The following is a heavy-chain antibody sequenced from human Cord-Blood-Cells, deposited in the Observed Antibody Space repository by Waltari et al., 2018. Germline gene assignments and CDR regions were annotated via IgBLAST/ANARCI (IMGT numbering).Heavy chain of an antibody. V-gene: IGHV4-39*01. D-gene: IGHD6-6*01. J-gene: IGHJ2*01. CDR3: ARHVGIAARPDWYFDL. Sequence: QLQLQESGPGLVKPSETLSLTCTVSCGSISSSSYYWGWIRQPPGKGLEWIGSIYYSGSTYYNPSLKSRVTISVDTSKNQFSLKLSSVTAADTAVYYCARHVGIAARPDWYFDLWGRGTLVTVSS. CDR2: IYYSGST. CDR1: CGSISSSSYY.